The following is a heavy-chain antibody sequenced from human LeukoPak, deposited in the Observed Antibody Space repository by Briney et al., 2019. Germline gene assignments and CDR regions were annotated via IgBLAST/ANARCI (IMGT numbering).Heavy chain of an antibody. D-gene: IGHD1-26*01. CDR3: ASSGKYYPYLLDY. Sequence: GGSLRLSCAASEFIVSSNYMSWVRQAPGKGLEWVSVIYSGGSTYYADSVKGRFTISRDNSKNTLYLQMNRLRAEDTAVYYCASSGKYYPYLLDYWGQGTLVTVSS. CDR1: EFIVSSNY. CDR2: IYSGGST. V-gene: IGHV3-53*01. J-gene: IGHJ4*02.